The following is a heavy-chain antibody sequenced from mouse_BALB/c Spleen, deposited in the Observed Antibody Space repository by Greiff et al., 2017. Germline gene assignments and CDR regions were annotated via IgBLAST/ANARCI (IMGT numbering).Heavy chain of an antibody. Sequence: EVKVVESGGGLVQPGGSLKLSCAASGFTFSSYGMSWVRQTPDKRLELVATINSNGGSTYYPDSVKGRFTISRDNAKNTLYLQMSSLKSEDTAMYYCAREGYGGAMDYWGQGTSVTVSS. D-gene: IGHD2-14*01. CDR1: GFTFSSYG. CDR2: INSNGGST. V-gene: IGHV5-6-3*01. J-gene: IGHJ4*01. CDR3: AREGYGGAMDY.